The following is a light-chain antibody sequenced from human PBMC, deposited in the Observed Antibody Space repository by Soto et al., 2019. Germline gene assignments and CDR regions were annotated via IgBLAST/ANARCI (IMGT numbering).Light chain of an antibody. V-gene: IGKV1-27*01. Sequence: DIQMTQSPSSLSASVGDRVTITCRASQGISNYLAWYQQKPGKVPKLLIYAASTLQSGVPSRFSGSGFGTDFTLTISSLQPEDVATYYCQKYNSAPPETFGPGTKVDIK. CDR1: QGISNY. CDR2: AAS. CDR3: QKYNSAPPET. J-gene: IGKJ3*01.